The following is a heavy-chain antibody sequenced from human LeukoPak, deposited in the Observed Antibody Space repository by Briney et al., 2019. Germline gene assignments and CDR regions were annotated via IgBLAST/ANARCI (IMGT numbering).Heavy chain of an antibody. CDR2: ISTSSSYI. J-gene: IGHJ5*02. D-gene: IGHD2-15*01. CDR1: GFTFNRYN. CDR3: ARERAVVAASDNWFDP. V-gene: IGHV3-21*01. Sequence: GGSLRLSCAASGFTFNRYNMNWVRRAPGKGLEWVSSISTSSSYIYYADSVKGRFTISRDNAKKSLYLQMNSLRAEDTAVYYCARERAVVAASDNWFDPWGQGTLVTVSS.